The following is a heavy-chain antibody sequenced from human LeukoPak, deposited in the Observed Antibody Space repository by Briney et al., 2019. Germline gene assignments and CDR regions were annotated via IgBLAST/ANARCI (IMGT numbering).Heavy chain of an antibody. CDR3: MRGATDTTRWFDP. V-gene: IGHV3-21*01. CDR2: ISRASESI. D-gene: IGHD1-7*01. Sequence: GGSLRLSCAASGFTFNAYSMGWVRQAPGKGLEWVSIISRASESIFYGDSVKGRFTISRDNAKNSLYLQMNGLRAEDTAAYYCMRGATDTTRWFDPWGQGTLVTVSS. CDR1: GFTFNAYS. J-gene: IGHJ5*02.